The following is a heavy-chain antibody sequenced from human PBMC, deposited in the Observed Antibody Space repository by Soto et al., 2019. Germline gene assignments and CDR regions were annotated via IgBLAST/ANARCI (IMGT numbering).Heavy chain of an antibody. CDR2: IYYSGST. CDR1: GGSISSSSYY. Sequence: PSETLSLTCTVSGGSISSSSYYWGWIRQPPGKGLEWIGSIYYSGSTYYNPSLKSRVTISVDTSKNQSSLKLSSVTAADTAVYYCASYLLGVATALWVGVDYWGQGTLVTVSS. D-gene: IGHD5-12*01. J-gene: IGHJ4*02. CDR3: ASYLLGVATALWVGVDY. V-gene: IGHV4-39*01.